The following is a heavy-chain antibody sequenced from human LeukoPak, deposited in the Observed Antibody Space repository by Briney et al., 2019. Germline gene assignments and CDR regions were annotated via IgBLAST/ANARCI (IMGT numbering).Heavy chain of an antibody. J-gene: IGHJ5*02. D-gene: IGHD2-2*01. CDR2: IYYSGST. V-gene: IGHV4-31*03. Sequence: SETLSLTCTVSGGSVSSGGYYWSWIRQHPGKGLEWIGYIYYSGSTYYNPSLKSRVTISVDTSKNQFSLKLSSVTAADTAVYYCARYLGEAARRTRKYNWFDPWGQGTLVTVSS. CDR3: ARYLGEAARRTRKYNWFDP. CDR1: GGSVSSGGYY.